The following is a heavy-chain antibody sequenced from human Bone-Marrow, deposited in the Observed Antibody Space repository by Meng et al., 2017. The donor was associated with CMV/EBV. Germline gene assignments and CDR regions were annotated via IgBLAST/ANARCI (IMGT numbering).Heavy chain of an antibody. CDR1: GGSFSGYY. CDR3: ARDVGQGSSTSCYNWFDP. V-gene: IGHV4-34*01. D-gene: IGHD2-2*02. J-gene: IGHJ5*02. CDR2: INHRGST. Sequence: SETLSLTCAVYGGSFSGYYWSWIRQPPGKGLECIGEINHRGSTNYNPSLKSRVTISVDTSKNQFSLKLSSVTAADTAVYYCARDVGQGSSTSCYNWFDPWGQGTRVTVSS.